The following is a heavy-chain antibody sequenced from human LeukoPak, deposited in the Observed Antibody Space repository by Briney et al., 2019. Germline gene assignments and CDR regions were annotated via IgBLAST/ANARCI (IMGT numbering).Heavy chain of an antibody. Sequence: SETLSLTCTVSGGSISSYYWSWIRQPPGKGLEWIGYIYYSGSTNYNPSLKSRVTISVDTSKNQFSLKLSSVTAADTAVYYCARVTYYDFWSGYYTGIWFNPWGKGPLVTVSS. CDR3: ARVTYYDFWSGYYTGIWFNP. D-gene: IGHD3-3*01. CDR2: IYYSGST. V-gene: IGHV4-59*01. CDR1: GGSISSYY. J-gene: IGHJ5*02.